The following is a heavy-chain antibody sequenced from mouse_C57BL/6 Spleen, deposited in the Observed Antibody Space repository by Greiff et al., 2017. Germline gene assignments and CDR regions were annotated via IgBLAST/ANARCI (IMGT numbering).Heavy chain of an antibody. V-gene: IGHV1-69*01. Sequence: VQLPQPGAELVKPGASVKLSCKASGYTFTSYWMHWVKQRPGRGLEWIGRIDPSDSYTNYNPKFKGKSTLTVDKSSSTAYRHLSSLTSEDSAVYYGARCYDYGSSYGHCDVWGTGTTVTVAS. D-gene: IGHD1-1*01. CDR1: GYTFTSYW. J-gene: IGHJ1*03. CDR2: IDPSDSYT. CDR3: ARCYDYGSSYGHCDV.